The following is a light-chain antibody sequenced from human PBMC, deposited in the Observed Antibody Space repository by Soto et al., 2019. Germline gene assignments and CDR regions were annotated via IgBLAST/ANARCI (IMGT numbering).Light chain of an antibody. CDR2: LNSNGSH. CDR3: QTWGTGIHAV. J-gene: IGLJ2*01. Sequence: QSVLTQSPSASASLGASVKLTCTLNSGHTSYAITWHQQQPEKGPRYLMKLNSNGSHSKGDWIPDRFSGSSSGAERYLTISSLQAEDEAYYYGQTWGTGIHAVFGGGTKLTVL. CDR1: SGHTSYA. V-gene: IGLV4-69*01.